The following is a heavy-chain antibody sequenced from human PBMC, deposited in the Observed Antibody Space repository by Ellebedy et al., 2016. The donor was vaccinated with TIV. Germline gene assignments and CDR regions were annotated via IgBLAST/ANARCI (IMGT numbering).Heavy chain of an antibody. V-gene: IGHV3-48*04. D-gene: IGHD3-10*01. Sequence: GESLKISCAASGFTFSRYYMNWVRQAPGKGLEWVSYISGSGGMMDHADSVKGRFTISRDNAKNSLYLQLNSLRAEDTAVYYCARRSRGPPYYFDYWGQGTLVTVSS. CDR3: ARRSRGPPYYFDY. CDR1: GFTFSRYY. J-gene: IGHJ4*02. CDR2: ISGSGGMM.